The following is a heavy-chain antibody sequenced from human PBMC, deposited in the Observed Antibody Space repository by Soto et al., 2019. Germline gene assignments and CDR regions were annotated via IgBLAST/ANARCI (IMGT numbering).Heavy chain of an antibody. Sequence: ASVKVSCKASGYTFTSYGISWVRQAPGQGLEWMGWISAYNGNTNYAQKLQGRVTMTTDTSTSTAYMELRSLRSDDTAVYYCARDIPTTVTIRFPIDYWGQGTLVTVSS. D-gene: IGHD4-17*01. CDR1: GYTFTSYG. CDR2: ISAYNGNT. J-gene: IGHJ4*02. CDR3: ARDIPTTVTIRFPIDY. V-gene: IGHV1-18*01.